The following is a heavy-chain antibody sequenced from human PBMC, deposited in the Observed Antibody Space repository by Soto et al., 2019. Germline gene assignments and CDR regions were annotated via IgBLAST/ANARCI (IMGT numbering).Heavy chain of an antibody. D-gene: IGHD7-27*01. CDR2: ISGSSSYI. V-gene: IGHV3-21*01. CDR3: ARVPTGDPPYYNYDMDV. Sequence: EVQLVESGGGLVRPGGSLRLSCAASGFTFSSYTMNWVRQAPGKGLEWVSSISGSSSYIYYADSVKGRFTISRDNAKNSLSLQMNSLRAEDTAVYYCARVPTGDPPYYNYDMDVWGQGTTVTVSS. J-gene: IGHJ6*02. CDR1: GFTFSSYT.